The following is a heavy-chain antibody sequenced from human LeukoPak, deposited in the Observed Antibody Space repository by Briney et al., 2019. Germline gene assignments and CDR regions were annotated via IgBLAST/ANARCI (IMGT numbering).Heavy chain of an antibody. CDR2: IGGSGVRT. D-gene: IGHD3-10*01. J-gene: IGHJ4*02. V-gene: IGHV3-21*01. CDR1: GFTFTTYG. Sequence: GGTLRLSCSASGFTFTTYGMNWVRQAPGKGLEWVSGIGGSGVRTYYADSVKGRFTISRDNAKNSLYLQMNSLRAEDTAVYYCGVDAGEDYFDYWGQGTLVTVSS. CDR3: GVDAGEDYFDY.